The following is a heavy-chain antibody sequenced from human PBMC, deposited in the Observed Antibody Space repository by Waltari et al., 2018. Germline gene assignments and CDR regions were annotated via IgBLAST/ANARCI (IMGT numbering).Heavy chain of an antibody. CDR3: ARDHPSSTSFYYYYGMDV. Sequence: QVQLVQSGAEVKKPGASVKVSCQASGYTFTSYAMHWVRQAPGQRLEWMGWINAGNGNTKYSQKFQGRVTITRDTSASTAYMELSSLRSEDTAVYYCARDHPSSTSFYYYYGMDVWGQGTTVTVSS. D-gene: IGHD2-2*01. CDR1: GYTFTSYA. J-gene: IGHJ6*02. CDR2: INAGNGNT. V-gene: IGHV1-3*01.